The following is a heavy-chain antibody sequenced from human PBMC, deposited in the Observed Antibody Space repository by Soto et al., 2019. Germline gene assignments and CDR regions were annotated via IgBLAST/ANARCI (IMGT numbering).Heavy chain of an antibody. CDR2: IYYSGST. Sequence: PSETLSLTCTVSGSSISSYYWSWIRQPPGKGLEWIGYIYYSGSTNYNPSLKSRVTISVDTSKNQFSLKLSSVTAADTAVYYCARDRPYYDFWSGYDYYYYYGMDVWGQGTTVTVSS. CDR1: GSSISSYY. D-gene: IGHD3-3*01. J-gene: IGHJ6*02. V-gene: IGHV4-59*01. CDR3: ARDRPYYDFWSGYDYYYYYGMDV.